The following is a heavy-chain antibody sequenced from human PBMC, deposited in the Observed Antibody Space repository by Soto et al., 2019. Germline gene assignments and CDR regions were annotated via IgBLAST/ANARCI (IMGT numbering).Heavy chain of an antibody. D-gene: IGHD5-12*01. V-gene: IGHV4-34*01. Sequence: QVQLQQWGAGLLKPSETLSLTCAVNGGSLSGYYWSWIRQPPGKGLEWIGEIKEGGSTNYSPSRKSRATISSDTSNNQFSLRLNSVTAADTAVYYCARGQEGVVATHWDQGTLVTVSS. J-gene: IGHJ4*02. CDR1: GGSLSGYY. CDR3: ARGQEGVVATH. CDR2: IKEGGST.